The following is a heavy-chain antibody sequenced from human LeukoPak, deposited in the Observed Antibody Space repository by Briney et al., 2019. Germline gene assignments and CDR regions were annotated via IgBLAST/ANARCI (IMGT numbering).Heavy chain of an antibody. D-gene: IGHD1-26*01. V-gene: IGHV4-34*01. J-gene: IGHJ4*02. CDR3: ARLVKIVGAYDY. Sequence: SETLSLTCAVYGGSFSGYYWSWIRQPPGKGLEWIGEINHSESTYYNPSLKSRVTISVDTSKNQFSLKLSSVTAADTAVYYCARLVKIVGAYDYWGQGTLVTVSS. CDR2: INHSEST. CDR1: GGSFSGYY.